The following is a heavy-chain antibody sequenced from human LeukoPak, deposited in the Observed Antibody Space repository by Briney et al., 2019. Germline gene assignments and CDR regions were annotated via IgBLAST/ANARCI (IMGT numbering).Heavy chain of an antibody. CDR3: ARDKGYCTNGVCYTRTPNFDY. V-gene: IGHV3-20*04. Sequence: GGSLRLSCAASGFTFYDYGMSWVRQAPGKGLEWVSGINWNGGSTVYADSVKGRFTISRDNAKNSLYLQMNSLRAEDTALYYCARDKGYCTNGVCYTRTPNFDYWGQGTLVTVSS. J-gene: IGHJ4*02. CDR2: INWNGGST. D-gene: IGHD2-8*01. CDR1: GFTFYDYG.